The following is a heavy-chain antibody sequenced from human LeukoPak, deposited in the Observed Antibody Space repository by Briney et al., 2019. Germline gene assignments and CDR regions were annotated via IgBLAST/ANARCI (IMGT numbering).Heavy chain of an antibody. D-gene: IGHD3-22*01. V-gene: IGHV4-39*07. J-gene: IGHJ4*02. CDR1: GGSISSSSYS. Sequence: SETLSLTCTVSGGSISSSSYSWGWIRQPPGKGLEWIGSIYYSGSTYYNPSLKSRVTISVDTSKNQFSLKLSSVTAADTAVYYCARDKIDYYDSSGSNIFDYWGQGTLVTVSS. CDR2: IYYSGST. CDR3: ARDKIDYYDSSGSNIFDY.